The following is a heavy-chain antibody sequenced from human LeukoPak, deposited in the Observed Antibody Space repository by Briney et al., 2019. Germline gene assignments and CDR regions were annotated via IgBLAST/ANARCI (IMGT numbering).Heavy chain of an antibody. CDR1: GFTFSSYA. CDR3: AFHYGYECYF. Sequence: GGSLRLSCAASGFTFSSYAMSWVRQAPGKGLEWVSAISGSGGSTYYADSVKGRFTISRDNSKNTLYLHMNSLRAEDTAVYYCAFHYGYECYFWGQGTLVTVSS. D-gene: IGHD5-12*01. V-gene: IGHV3-23*01. CDR2: ISGSGGST. J-gene: IGHJ4*02.